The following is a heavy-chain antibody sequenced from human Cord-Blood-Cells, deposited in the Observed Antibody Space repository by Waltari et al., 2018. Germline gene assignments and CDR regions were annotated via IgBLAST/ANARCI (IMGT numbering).Heavy chain of an antibody. CDR3: ARGLNLNIVVVVAQKGWFDP. D-gene: IGHD2-15*01. J-gene: IGHJ5*02. Sequence: QVQLQQWGAGLLKPSETLSLTCAVYGGSFSGYYWSWIRQPPGKGLEWIGEINHSGSTNSNPSLKSRATIAVDTSKNQFSLKLSSVTAADTAVYYCARGLNLNIVVVVAQKGWFDPWGQGTLVTVSS. CDR1: GGSFSGYY. CDR2: INHSGST. V-gene: IGHV4-34*01.